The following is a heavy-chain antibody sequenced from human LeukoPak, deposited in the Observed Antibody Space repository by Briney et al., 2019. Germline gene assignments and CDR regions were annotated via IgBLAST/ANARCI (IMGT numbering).Heavy chain of an antibody. CDR1: GGSFSGYY. CDR3: ARETTAPWYFDL. V-gene: IGHV4-34*01. Sequence: SETLSLTCAVYGGSFSGYYWSWIRQPPGKGLEWIGEINHSGSTNYNPSLKSRVTISVDTSKNQFSLKLSSVTAADTAVYYCARETTAPWYFDLWGRGTLATVSS. J-gene: IGHJ2*01. CDR2: INHSGST. D-gene: IGHD4-17*01.